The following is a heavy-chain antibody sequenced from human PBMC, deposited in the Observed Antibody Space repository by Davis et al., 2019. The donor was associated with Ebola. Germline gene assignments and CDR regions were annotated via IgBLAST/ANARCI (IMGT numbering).Heavy chain of an antibody. CDR2: ISGSGGST. CDR3: ARVGSKYSSSWYYWFDP. J-gene: IGHJ5*02. Sequence: PGGSLRLSCAASGFTFSRFAMSWVRQAPGKGLEWVSAISGSGGSTYYADSVKGRFTISRDNSKNTLYLQMNSLRAEDTAVYYCARVGSKYSSSWYYWFDPWGQGTLVTVSS. D-gene: IGHD6-13*01. V-gene: IGHV3-23*01. CDR1: GFTFSRFA.